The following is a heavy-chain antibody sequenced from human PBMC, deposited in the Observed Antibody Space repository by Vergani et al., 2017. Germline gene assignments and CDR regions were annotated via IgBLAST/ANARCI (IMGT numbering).Heavy chain of an antibody. Sequence: QVQLQESGPGLVKPSETLSLTCTVSGGSISSYYWSWIRQPPGKGLEWIWYIYYSGSTNYNPSLKSRVTISVDTSKNQFSLKLSSVTAADTAVYYCARANYDFWSGYYLNWFDPWGQGTLVTVSS. D-gene: IGHD3-3*01. CDR3: ARANYDFWSGYYLNWFDP. V-gene: IGHV4-59*01. CDR1: GGSISSYY. CDR2: IYYSGST. J-gene: IGHJ5*02.